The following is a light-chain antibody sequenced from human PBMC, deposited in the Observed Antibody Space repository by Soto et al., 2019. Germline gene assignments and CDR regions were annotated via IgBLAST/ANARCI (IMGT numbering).Light chain of an antibody. CDR3: SSYTSSNTYV. J-gene: IGLJ1*01. V-gene: IGLV2-14*03. Sequence: QSVLTQPASVSGSPGQSITISCTGTSSDVGAYNYVSWYQQHPGKAPKFIIYDVSNRPSGVSNRFSGSKSGNTASLTISGLQAEDEADYYCSSYTSSNTYVFATGTKLTV. CDR1: SSDVGAYNY. CDR2: DVS.